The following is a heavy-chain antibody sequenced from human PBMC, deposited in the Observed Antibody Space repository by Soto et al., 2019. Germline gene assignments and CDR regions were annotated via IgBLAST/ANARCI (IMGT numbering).Heavy chain of an antibody. V-gene: IGHV4-31*03. Sequence: QVQLQESRPGLVKPSQTLSLTCTVSGGSISSGGYYWSWIRQPPGKGLEWIGSIYYSGSTYYNPSLKRRVTIPVDTSKNQFSLKLGSVTAADTAVYYCASGIGYCSGGSCGLLRSWFDPWGQGTLVTVSS. CDR3: ASGIGYCSGGSCGLLRSWFDP. J-gene: IGHJ5*02. CDR1: GGSISSGGYY. D-gene: IGHD2-15*01. CDR2: IYYSGST.